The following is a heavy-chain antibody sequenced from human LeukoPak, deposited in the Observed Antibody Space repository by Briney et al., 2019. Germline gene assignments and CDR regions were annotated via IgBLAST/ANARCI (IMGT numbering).Heavy chain of an antibody. CDR1: GYTFTSYG. D-gene: IGHD1-26*01. Sequence: ASVKVSCKASGYTFTSYGISWVRQAPGQGLERIESISAYNGNTNYAQKLQGRVTMTTDTSTSTAYMELRSLRSDDTAVYYCARDRGATTWGADFDYWGQGTLVTVSS. V-gene: IGHV1-18*01. CDR3: ARDRGATTWGADFDY. CDR2: ISAYNGNT. J-gene: IGHJ4*02.